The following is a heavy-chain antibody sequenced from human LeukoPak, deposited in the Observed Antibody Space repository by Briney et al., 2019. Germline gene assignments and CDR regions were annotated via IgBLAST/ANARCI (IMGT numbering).Heavy chain of an antibody. V-gene: IGHV1-18*01. CDR1: GYTLTELS. D-gene: IGHD3-3*01. J-gene: IGHJ3*02. Sequence: ASVKVSCKVSGYTLTELSVHWVRQAPGKGLEWMGWISAYNGNTNYAQKLQGRVTMTTDTSTSTAYMELRSLRSDDTAVYYCARDLANYDFWSGYDAFDIWGQGTMVAVSS. CDR2: ISAYNGNT. CDR3: ARDLANYDFWSGYDAFDI.